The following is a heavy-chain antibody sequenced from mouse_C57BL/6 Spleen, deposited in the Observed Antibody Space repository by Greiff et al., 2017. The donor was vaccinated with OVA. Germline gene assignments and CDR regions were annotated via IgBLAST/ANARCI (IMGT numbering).Heavy chain of an antibody. D-gene: IGHD1-1*01. CDR2: ISYDGSN. J-gene: IGHJ3*01. V-gene: IGHV3-6*01. CDR1: GYSITSGYY. CDR3: ALYGSSSAWFAY. Sequence: EVKLLESGPGLVKPSQSLSLTCSVTGYSITSGYYWNWIRQFPGNKLEWMGYISYDGSNNYNQSLKNRIPITRDTSKNQFFLKLNSVTTEDTATYYCALYGSSSAWFAYWGQGTLVTVSA.